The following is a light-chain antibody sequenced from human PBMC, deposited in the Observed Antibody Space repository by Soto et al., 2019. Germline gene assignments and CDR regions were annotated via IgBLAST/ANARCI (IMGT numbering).Light chain of an antibody. CDR2: GAS. J-gene: IGKJ2*01. Sequence: EIVWTQSPGTLSLSPGERATLSCRASQSVSSSYLAWYQQRPGQAPRLLIYGASSRATGIPERFSGTGSGTDFTLNISRLEPEDFAVYYCQQSVSSPYTFGQGTKLEIK. CDR3: QQSVSSPYT. V-gene: IGKV3-20*01. CDR1: QSVSSSY.